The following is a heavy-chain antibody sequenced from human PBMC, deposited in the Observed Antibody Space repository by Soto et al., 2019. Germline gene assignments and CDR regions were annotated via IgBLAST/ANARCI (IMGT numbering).Heavy chain of an antibody. CDR1: GGSISSSSYY. V-gene: IGHV4-39*01. CDR3: ARLTTYYYNMHV. J-gene: IGHJ6*04. CDR2: IYYSGST. Sequence: PSETLSLTCTVSGGSISSSSYYWGWIRQPPGKGLEWIGSIYYSGSTYYNPSLKSRVTISVDTSKNQFSLKLSSVTAADTAVYYGARLTTYYYNMHVWGKGTTVTVSS.